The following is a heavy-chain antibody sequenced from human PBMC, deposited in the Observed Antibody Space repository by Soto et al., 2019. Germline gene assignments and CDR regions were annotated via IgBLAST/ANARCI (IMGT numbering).Heavy chain of an antibody. V-gene: IGHV3-23*01. CDR2: ISGSGGST. Sequence: GGSLRLSCAASGFTFSSYAMSWVRQAPGKGLEWVSAISGSGGSTYYADSVKGRFTISRDNSKNTLYLQMNSLRAEDTAVYYCARQLDIVVVPAAMPGFPLDYWGQGTLVTVSS. J-gene: IGHJ4*02. CDR3: ARQLDIVVVPAAMPGFPLDY. CDR1: GFTFSSYA. D-gene: IGHD2-2*03.